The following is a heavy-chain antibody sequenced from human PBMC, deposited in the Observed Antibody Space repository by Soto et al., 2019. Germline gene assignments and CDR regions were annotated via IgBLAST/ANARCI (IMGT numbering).Heavy chain of an antibody. CDR2: ITNNSDYT. J-gene: IGHJ4*02. CDR1: GFTFSNYG. V-gene: IGHV3-23*04. CDR3: AKGYSTGWHSSLNS. D-gene: IGHD6-19*01. Sequence: EVQLVESRGGLVQPGGSLRLSCAASGFTFSNYGVSWVRHAPGKGLECVSAITNNSDYTYYADSVKGRFTVSRDNSKNTLFLEMNSLRAEDTAVYYCAKGYSTGWHSSLNSWGQGTRVTVSS.